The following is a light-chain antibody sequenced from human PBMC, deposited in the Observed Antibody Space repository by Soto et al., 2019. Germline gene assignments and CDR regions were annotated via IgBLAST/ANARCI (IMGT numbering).Light chain of an antibody. CDR3: LQDHNCPRT. CDR2: AAT. J-gene: IGKJ4*01. Sequence: AIQMAQSPSSLSASVGDRVTITCRASQGIGNDVGWYQQKPGKAPKLLLYAATTLQSGVPSRFSGTRSGTDFTLTISSLQPEDFATYYCLQDHNCPRTFGGGTKVEIK. V-gene: IGKV1-6*02. CDR1: QGIGND.